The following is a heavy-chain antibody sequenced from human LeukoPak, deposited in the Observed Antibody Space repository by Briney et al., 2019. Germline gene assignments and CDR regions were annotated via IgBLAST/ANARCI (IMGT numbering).Heavy chain of an antibody. V-gene: IGHV1-18*01. CDR3: AGGYPNWFDP. J-gene: IGHJ5*02. CDR1: GYTFTTYG. D-gene: IGHD3-22*01. Sequence: ASVKVSCKASGYTFTTYGISWVRQAPGQGLEWMGWISDYNGNTKYVQKFQGRVTMTRDTSTSTAYMELRSLRSDDTAVYYCAGGYPNWFDPWGQGTLVTVSS. CDR2: ISDYNGNT.